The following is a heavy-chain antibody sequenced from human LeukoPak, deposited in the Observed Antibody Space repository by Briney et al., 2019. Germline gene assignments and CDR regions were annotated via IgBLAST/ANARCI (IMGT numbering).Heavy chain of an antibody. V-gene: IGHV1-8*01. CDR2: MSPKSGNT. D-gene: IGHD2-8*01. CDR1: GHTFTSHD. CDR3: TREKDCADGICYED. Sequence: GASVKVSCKASGHTFTSHDINWVRQATGLALEWLGWMSPKSGNTGYAQKFQGRVTMTRDTSISTAYMELSSLRFDDTAVYFCTREKDCADGICYEDWGQGTLVTVSS. J-gene: IGHJ4*02.